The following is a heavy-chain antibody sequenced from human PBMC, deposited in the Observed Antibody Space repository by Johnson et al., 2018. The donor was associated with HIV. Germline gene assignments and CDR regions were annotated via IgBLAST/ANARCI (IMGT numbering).Heavy chain of an antibody. CDR1: GITVGTNY. CDR2: IFSVGDV. J-gene: IGHJ3*02. Sequence: VQLVESGGGLVQPGGSLRLSCAASGITVGTNYMSWVRQAPGKGLEWVSVIFSVGDVYYADSVKGRFTISRDNSKNTLYLQMNSLRAEDTAVYYCAREKLRYSRPSKHDAFDIWGQGTMVTVSS. V-gene: IGHV3-66*02. CDR3: AREKLRYSRPSKHDAFDI. D-gene: IGHD6-13*01.